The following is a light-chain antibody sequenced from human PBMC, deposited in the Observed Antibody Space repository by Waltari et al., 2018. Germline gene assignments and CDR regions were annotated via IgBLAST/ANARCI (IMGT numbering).Light chain of an antibody. V-gene: IGKV1-39*01. CDR1: QSISSY. Sequence: DIQMTQSPSSLSASVGDRVTITCRANQSISSYLNWYQQKPGKAPKLLIFAASSFQSAVPSRLSGSGSGTDFTLTISSLQPEDFATYSCQQSYSTPYTFGQGTQLEIK. J-gene: IGKJ2*01. CDR2: AAS. CDR3: QQSYSTPYT.